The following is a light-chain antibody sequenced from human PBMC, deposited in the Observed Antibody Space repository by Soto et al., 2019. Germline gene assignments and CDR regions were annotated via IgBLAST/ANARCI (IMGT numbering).Light chain of an antibody. CDR1: QSLLHNNGYNY. Sequence: DIVMTQSPLSLPVTPGEPASISCRSSQSLLHNNGYNYFDWYLQKPGQSPQLLIYLGSNRASGVPDRFRGSGSGTDFTLKISRVEAEDVGVYYCMQTLQTWTFGQGTKVEIK. V-gene: IGKV2-28*01. CDR2: LGS. CDR3: MQTLQTWT. J-gene: IGKJ1*01.